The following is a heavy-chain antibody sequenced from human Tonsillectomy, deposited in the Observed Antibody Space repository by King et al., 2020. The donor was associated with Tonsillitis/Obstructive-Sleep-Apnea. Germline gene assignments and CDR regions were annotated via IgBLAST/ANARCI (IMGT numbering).Heavy chain of an antibody. J-gene: IGHJ4*02. CDR3: ARDRVSGIMNYDY. D-gene: IGHD6-13*01. V-gene: IGHV3-21*01. CDR2: ISSSSSYI. CDR1: GFTFSSYS. Sequence: VQLVESGGGLVKPGGSLRLSCEASGFTFSSYSMNWVRQAAGKGLEWVSSISSSSSYIYYADSVKGRYTISRDNTKNTLYLQMNSLRAEDTAVYYCARDRVSGIMNYDYWGQGTLVTVSS.